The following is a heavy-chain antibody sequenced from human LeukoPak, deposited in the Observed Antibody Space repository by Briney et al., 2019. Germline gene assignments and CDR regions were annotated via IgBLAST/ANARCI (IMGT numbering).Heavy chain of an antibody. V-gene: IGHV1-69*01. CDR3: ARDKPLPSYDAFDI. CDR2: IIPIFGTA. Sequence: SVKVSCKASGGTFSSYAISWVRQAPGQGLEWMGGIIPIFGTANYAQKFQGRVTITADESTSTAYMELSSLRSEDTAVYYCARDKPLPSYDAFDIWGQGTMVTVSS. J-gene: IGHJ3*02. CDR1: GGTFSSYA.